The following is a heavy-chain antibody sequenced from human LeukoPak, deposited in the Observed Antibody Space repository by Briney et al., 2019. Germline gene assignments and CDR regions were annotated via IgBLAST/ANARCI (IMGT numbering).Heavy chain of an antibody. D-gene: IGHD3-22*01. CDR3: ARVGSGYYYAPTGKYYFDY. J-gene: IGHJ4*02. Sequence: PSETLSLTCTVSGYSISSGYYWGWIRQPPGKGLEWIGSIYHSGSTYYNPSLKSRVTISVDTSKNQFSLKLSSVTAADTAVYYCARVGSGYYYAPTGKYYFDYWGQGTLVTVSS. V-gene: IGHV4-38-2*02. CDR2: IYHSGST. CDR1: GYSISSGYY.